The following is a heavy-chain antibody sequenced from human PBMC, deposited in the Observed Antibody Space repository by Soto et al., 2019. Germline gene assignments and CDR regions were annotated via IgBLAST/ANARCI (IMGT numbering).Heavy chain of an antibody. Sequence: SETLSLTCTVSGGSISSGGYYWSWIRQHPGKGLEWIGYIYYSGSTTYNPSLKSRVTISVDASKNQFSLKLRSVTAADTAVYYCARGMAEEQIFYYFDYWGQGALVTVSS. CDR1: GGSISSGGYY. J-gene: IGHJ4*02. V-gene: IGHV4-31*03. CDR3: ARGMAEEQIFYYFDY. CDR2: IYYSGST. D-gene: IGHD3-9*01.